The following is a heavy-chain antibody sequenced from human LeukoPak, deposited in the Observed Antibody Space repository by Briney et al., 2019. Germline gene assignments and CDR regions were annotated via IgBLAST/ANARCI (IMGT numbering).Heavy chain of an antibody. CDR1: GFTFSSYS. V-gene: IGHV3-48*01. Sequence: PGGSLRLSCAASGFTFSSYSMNWVRQAPGKGLEWVSYISSSSSTIYYADSVKGRFTISRDDSKNTLYLQMNSLRAEDTAVYYCARSIGGSYFFCDYWGQGTLVTVSS. CDR3: ARSIGGSYFFCDY. CDR2: ISSSSSTI. J-gene: IGHJ4*02. D-gene: IGHD1-26*01.